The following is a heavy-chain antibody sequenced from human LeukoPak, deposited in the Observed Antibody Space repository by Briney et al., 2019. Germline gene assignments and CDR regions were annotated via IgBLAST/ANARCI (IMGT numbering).Heavy chain of an antibody. V-gene: IGHV4-34*01. J-gene: IGHJ6*02. CDR1: GGSFSGYY. Sequence: SETLSLTCAVYGGSFSGYYWSWIRQPPGKGLEWIGEINHSGSTNCNPSLKSRVTISVDTSKNQFSLKLSSVTAADTAVYYCARVHGFLLRRGMDVWGQGTTVTVSS. D-gene: IGHD3-10*01. CDR3: ARVHGFLLRRGMDV. CDR2: INHSGST.